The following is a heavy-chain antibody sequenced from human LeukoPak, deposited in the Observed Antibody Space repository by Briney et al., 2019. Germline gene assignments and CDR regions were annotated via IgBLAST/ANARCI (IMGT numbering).Heavy chain of an antibody. V-gene: IGHV3-23*01. J-gene: IGHJ4*02. Sequence: PGGSLRLSCIASGFTFTHYAMTWVRQAPGKGLEWVSDISASGSTIRYADSVKGRFTVSRDNCKNTVFLEMISLRVEDTALYHCAKGHGDWGGNYLDHWGQGAQVTVSS. D-gene: IGHD4-17*01. CDR2: ISASGSTI. CDR3: AKGHGDWGGNYLDH. CDR1: GFTFTHYA.